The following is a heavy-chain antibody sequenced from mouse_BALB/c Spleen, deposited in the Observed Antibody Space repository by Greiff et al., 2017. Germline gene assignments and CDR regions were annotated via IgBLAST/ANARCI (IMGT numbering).Heavy chain of an antibody. V-gene: IGHV5-17*02. CDR3: AYYGPYYAMDY. J-gene: IGHJ4*01. Sequence: VQLKESGGGLVQPGGSRKLSCAASGFTFSSFGMHWVRQAPEKGLEWVAYISSGSSTIYYADTVKGRFTISRDNPKNTLFLQMTSLRSEDTAMYYCAYYGPYYAMDYWGQGTSVTVSS. CDR1: GFTFSSFG. CDR2: ISSGSSTI. D-gene: IGHD1-1*01.